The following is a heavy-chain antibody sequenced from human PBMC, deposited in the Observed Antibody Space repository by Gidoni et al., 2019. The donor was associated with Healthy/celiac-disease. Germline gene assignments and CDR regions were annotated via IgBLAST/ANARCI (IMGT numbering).Heavy chain of an antibody. CDR2: ISYDGSNK. CDR1: GCTFSRYG. Sequence: QVQLGESGGGGVQTGRSLRLACAASGCTFSRYGMHWVRQAPGKGLEWVAVISYDGSNKYYADSVKGRFTISRDNSKNTLYLQMNSLRAEDTAVYYCAKDRPDYIWGSYRLHYYFDYWGQGTLVTVSS. D-gene: IGHD3-16*02. J-gene: IGHJ4*02. CDR3: AKDRPDYIWGSYRLHYYFDY. V-gene: IGHV3-30*18.